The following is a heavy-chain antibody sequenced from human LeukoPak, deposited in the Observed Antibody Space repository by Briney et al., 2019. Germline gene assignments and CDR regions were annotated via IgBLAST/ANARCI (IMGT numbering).Heavy chain of an antibody. CDR1: GGTFSSYA. Sequence: SVKVSCKASGGTFSSYAISWVRQAPGQELEWMGRIIPILSIANYAQKFQGRVTITADKSTSTAYMELSSLRSEDTAVYYCARDVGTTSGSILDYWGQGTLVTVSS. CDR2: IIPILSIA. CDR3: ARDVGTTSGSILDY. D-gene: IGHD1-7*01. J-gene: IGHJ4*02. V-gene: IGHV1-69*04.